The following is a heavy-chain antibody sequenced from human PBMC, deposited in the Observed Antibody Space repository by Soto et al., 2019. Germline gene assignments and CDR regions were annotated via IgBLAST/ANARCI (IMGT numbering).Heavy chain of an antibody. Sequence: SETLSLTCTVSGGSVSSGSYYWSWIRQPPGKGLEWIGYIYYSGSTNYNPSLKSRVTISVDTSKNQFSLKLNSVTAADTAVYYCARVTSYGYCSGGSCPYYFDYWGQGTLVTVSS. V-gene: IGHV4-61*01. J-gene: IGHJ4*02. CDR1: GGSVSSGSYY. CDR2: IYYSGST. D-gene: IGHD2-15*01. CDR3: ARVTSYGYCSGGSCPYYFDY.